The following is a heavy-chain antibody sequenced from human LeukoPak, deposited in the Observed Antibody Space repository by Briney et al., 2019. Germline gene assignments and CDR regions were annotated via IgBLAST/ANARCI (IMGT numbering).Heavy chain of an antibody. D-gene: IGHD3-10*01. CDR2: ISVSDGST. J-gene: IGHJ4*02. CDR3: AKVKKYSYYYGSGTASPFDY. CDR1: GVTFSSYA. Sequence: GGSLRLSCSASGVTFSSYAMSWVRQAPGKGLEWGSAISVSDGSTYYADSVKGRFTISRDNSKNTLYLQMNRLRAEDTAVYYCAKVKKYSYYYGSGTASPFDYWGQGTLVTVSS. V-gene: IGHV3-23*01.